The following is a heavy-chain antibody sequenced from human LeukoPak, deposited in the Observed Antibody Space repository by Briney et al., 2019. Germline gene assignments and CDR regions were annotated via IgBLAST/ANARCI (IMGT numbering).Heavy chain of an antibody. CDR2: ISYDGSNK. V-gene: IGHV3-30-3*01. J-gene: IGHJ5*02. CDR3: ARADLGKYYYDSSGPNWFDP. D-gene: IGHD3-22*01. Sequence: GGSLRLSCAASGFTFSSYAMHWVRQAPGKGLEWVAVISYDGSNKYYADSVKGRFTISRDNSKNTLYLQMNSLRAEDTAVYYCARADLGKYYYDSSGPNWFDPWGQGTLVTVSS. CDR1: GFTFSSYA.